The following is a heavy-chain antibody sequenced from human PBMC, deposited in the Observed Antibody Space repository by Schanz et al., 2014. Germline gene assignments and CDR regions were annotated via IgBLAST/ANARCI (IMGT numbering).Heavy chain of an antibody. CDR3: AKVAPAATYLDS. D-gene: IGHD2-2*01. CDR1: GFSFSTYG. Sequence: EVRLVESGGGLVKPGGSLRLSCAASGFSFSTYGMTWVRQAPGKGLEWVSSISSSSMYIYQADSMRGRFTISRDNAKNALFLQMNSLSAEDTAVYYCAKVAPAATYLDSWGLGTLVTVSS. J-gene: IGHJ4*02. V-gene: IGHV3-21*04. CDR2: ISSSSMYI.